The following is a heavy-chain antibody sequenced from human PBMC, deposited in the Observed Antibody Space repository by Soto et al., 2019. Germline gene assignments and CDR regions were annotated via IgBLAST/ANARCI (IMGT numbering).Heavy chain of an antibody. V-gene: IGHV3-15*01. CDR1: GFTFSNAW. CDR3: TTDKPYYDFWSGYLTFDY. Sequence: GGSLRLSCAASGFTFSNAWMSWVRQAPGKGLEWVGRIKSKTDGGTTDYAAPVKGRFTISRDDSKNTLYLQMNSLKTEDTAVYYCTTDKPYYDFWSGYLTFDYWGQGTLVTVSS. J-gene: IGHJ4*02. CDR2: IKSKTDGGTT. D-gene: IGHD3-3*01.